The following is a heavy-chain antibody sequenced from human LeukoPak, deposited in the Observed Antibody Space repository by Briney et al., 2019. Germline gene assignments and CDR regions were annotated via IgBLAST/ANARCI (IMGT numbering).Heavy chain of an antibody. CDR1: GFTFSGFA. V-gene: IGHV3-23*01. CDR2: ISSSGGST. J-gene: IGHJ4*02. Sequence: GGSLRLSCAASGFTFSGFATSWVRQAPGKGLEWVSSISSSGGSTHYADSVKGRFTISRDNSKNTLYLQLNSLRVEDTAIYYCAGEGVILHYFDYWGQGALVTVSS. CDR3: AGEGVILHYFDY. D-gene: IGHD3-10*01.